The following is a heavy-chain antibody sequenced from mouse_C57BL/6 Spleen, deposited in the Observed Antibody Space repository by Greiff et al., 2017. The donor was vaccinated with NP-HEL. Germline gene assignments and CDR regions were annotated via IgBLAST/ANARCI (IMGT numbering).Heavy chain of an antibody. Sequence: QVQLQQPGAELVRPGTSVKLSCKASGYTFTSYWMHWVKQRPGQGLEWIGVIDPSDSYTNYNQKFKGKATLTVDTSSSTAYMQLSSLTSEDSAVYYCARRITTVVAKYFDYWGQGTTLTVSS. CDR3: ARRITTVVAKYFDY. J-gene: IGHJ2*01. CDR1: GYTFTSYW. V-gene: IGHV1-59*01. D-gene: IGHD1-1*01. CDR2: IDPSDSYT.